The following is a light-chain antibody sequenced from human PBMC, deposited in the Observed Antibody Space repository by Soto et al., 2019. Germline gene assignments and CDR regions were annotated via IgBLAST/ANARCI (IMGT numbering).Light chain of an antibody. V-gene: IGKV1-12*02. Sequence: DIQMTQSPSSVSASVGDRVTITCRASQDINSWFAWYQQKPVKAPKLLIDAASTLQSGVPSRFSGTGSGKDFTLTISSLQPEDSATYYCQLAYSVPFAFGPGTKVDIK. CDR2: AAS. CDR3: QLAYSVPFA. CDR1: QDINSW. J-gene: IGKJ3*01.